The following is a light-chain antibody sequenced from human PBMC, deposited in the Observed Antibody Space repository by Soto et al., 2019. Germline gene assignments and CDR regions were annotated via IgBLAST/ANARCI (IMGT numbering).Light chain of an antibody. V-gene: IGLV2-8*01. CDR1: SCDVGGYNY. CDR2: EVS. J-gene: IGLJ2*01. CDR3: SSYAGSNTFVV. Sequence: QSALTQPPSASGSPGQSVTISCTGTSCDVGGYNYVSWYQHHPGKAPKLMIYEVSKRPSGVPDRFSGSKSGNTASLTVSGLQAEDDADYYCSSYAGSNTFVVFGGGTKLTVL.